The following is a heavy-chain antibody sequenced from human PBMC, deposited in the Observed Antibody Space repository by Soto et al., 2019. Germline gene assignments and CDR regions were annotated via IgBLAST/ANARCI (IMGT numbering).Heavy chain of an antibody. CDR3: AREAYGQGTFY. D-gene: IGHD3-10*01. V-gene: IGHV4-61*01. CDR2: IYYTGST. Sequence: SETLSLTCTVSGGSVSSGSYYWSWIRQPPGKGLEWIGYIYYTGSTNYNPSLKSRVTTSIDTSKNQFSLKVRSVTAADTAMYYCAREAYGQGTFYWGQGTLVTVSS. CDR1: GGSVSSGSYY. J-gene: IGHJ4*02.